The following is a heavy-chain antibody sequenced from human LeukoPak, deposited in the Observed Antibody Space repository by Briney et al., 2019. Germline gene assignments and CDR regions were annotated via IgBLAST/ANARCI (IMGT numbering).Heavy chain of an antibody. CDR1: GFTFSTYS. CDR2: ISDDGSNK. J-gene: IGHJ4*02. Sequence: PGGSLRLSCAASGFTFSTYSMSWVRQAPGKGLEWVAVISDDGSNKYYAESVKGQFTISRDNSKNTLYLQMNSLRAEDTAVYYCARAFSTTAFDYWGQGTLVTVSS. D-gene: IGHD4-17*01. V-gene: IGHV3-30*03. CDR3: ARAFSTTAFDY.